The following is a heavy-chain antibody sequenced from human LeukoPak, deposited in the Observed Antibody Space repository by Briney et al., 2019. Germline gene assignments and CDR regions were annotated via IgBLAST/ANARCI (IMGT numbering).Heavy chain of an antibody. CDR3: ARVRADDYGDYGPGDY. V-gene: IGHV3-21*01. CDR2: ISSSSSYI. CDR1: GFTFSSYS. D-gene: IGHD4-17*01. J-gene: IGHJ4*02. Sequence: GGSLRLSCAASGFTFSSYSMNWVRQAPGKGPEWVSSISSSSSYIYYADSVKGRFTISRDNAKNSLYLQMNSLRAEDTAVYYCARVRADDYGDYGPGDYWGQGTLVTVSS.